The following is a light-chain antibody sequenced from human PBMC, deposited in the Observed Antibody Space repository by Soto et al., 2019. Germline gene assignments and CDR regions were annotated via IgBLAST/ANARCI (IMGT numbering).Light chain of an antibody. Sequence: EIVLTQSPGTLSLSPGDRATLSCRASQSVSSNYSAWYQQKPGQSPRLLLYGASMRATGIPDRFSASGSGTDFTLTIRRLEPEDFAMYFCHHYGSSPRTFGQGTKVEIK. CDR3: HHYGSSPRT. V-gene: IGKV3-20*01. CDR2: GAS. CDR1: QSVSSNY. J-gene: IGKJ1*01.